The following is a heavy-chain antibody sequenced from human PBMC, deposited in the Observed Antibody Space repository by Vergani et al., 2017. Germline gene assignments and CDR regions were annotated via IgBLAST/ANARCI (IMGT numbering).Heavy chain of an antibody. CDR1: GGSISSGSYY. Sequence: QLQLQESGSGLVKPSQTLSLTCAVSGGSISSGSYYWSWIRQPPGKGLEWIGEINHSGSTNYNPSLKSRVTISVDTSKNQFSLKLSSVTAADTAVYYCARRAGSGSYYNRLFDPWGQGTLVTVSS. CDR2: INHSGST. D-gene: IGHD3-10*01. V-gene: IGHV4-30-2*01. J-gene: IGHJ5*02. CDR3: ARRAGSGSYYNRLFDP.